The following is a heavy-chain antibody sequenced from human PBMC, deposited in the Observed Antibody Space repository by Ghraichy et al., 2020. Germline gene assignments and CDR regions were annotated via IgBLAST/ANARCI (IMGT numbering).Heavy chain of an antibody. CDR3: ARAHPSTYGTGWDLFDY. J-gene: IGHJ4*02. CDR2: IKPDESEK. D-gene: IGHD6-19*01. CDR1: GFTFSNFW. V-gene: IGHV3-7*01. Sequence: GGSLRLSCAASGFTFSNFWMAWVRQAPGKGLEWVANIKPDESEKYYVDSVKGRFSISRDNAKTSLFLQMTSLRVEDTAVYYCARAHPSTYGTGWDLFDYWAQGTLVTVSS.